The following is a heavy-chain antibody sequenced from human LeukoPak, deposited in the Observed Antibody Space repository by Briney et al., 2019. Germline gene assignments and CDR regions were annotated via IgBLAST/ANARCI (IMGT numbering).Heavy chain of an antibody. CDR1: AFSLNAYN. CDR2: ISTSSSTI. J-gene: IGHJ4*02. Sequence: GGSLRLSCAASAFSLNAYNMNWVRQAPGKGLEWVSYISTSSSTIYYADSVKGRFTISRDNAKNSLYLQMNSLRAEDTAVYYCARSGTYAYFDYWGQGTLVTVSS. V-gene: IGHV3-48*04. CDR3: ARSGTYAYFDY. D-gene: IGHD1-26*01.